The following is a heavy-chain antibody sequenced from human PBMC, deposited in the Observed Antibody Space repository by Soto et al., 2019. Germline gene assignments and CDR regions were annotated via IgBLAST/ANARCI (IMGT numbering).Heavy chain of an antibody. V-gene: IGHV3-23*01. CDR3: AKIDRVAVAGPVQCCFDY. J-gene: IGHJ4*01. CDR1: GCTFSSYA. D-gene: IGHD6-19*01. CDR2: MSGSGGRT. Sequence: PWGSLSLSCAASGCTFSSYAMSWDRQPPPQGKEWVSAMSGSGGRTYYAESVQGRFTISRVNSTDTLYLQMISLRTEDTAVYSCAKIDRVAVAGPVQCCFDYWGQGTMVTVSS.